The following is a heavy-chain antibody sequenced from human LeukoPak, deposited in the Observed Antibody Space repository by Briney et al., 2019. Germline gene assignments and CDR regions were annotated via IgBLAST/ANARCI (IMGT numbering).Heavy chain of an antibody. CDR2: ISGSGGST. CDR1: GSTFSSYA. CDR3: AKDLGCSSTSCYTGGHYFDY. J-gene: IGHJ4*02. Sequence: GGSLRLSCAASGSTFSSYAMSWVRQAPGKGLEWVSAISGSGGSTYYADSVKGRFTISRDNSKNTLYLQMNSLRAEDTAVYYCAKDLGCSSTSCYTGGHYFDYRGQGTLVTVSS. V-gene: IGHV3-23*01. D-gene: IGHD2-2*02.